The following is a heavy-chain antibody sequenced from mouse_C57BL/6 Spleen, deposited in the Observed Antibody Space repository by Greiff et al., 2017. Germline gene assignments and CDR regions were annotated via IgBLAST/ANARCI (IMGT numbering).Heavy chain of an antibody. D-gene: IGHD1-1*01. Sequence: QVQLQQSGAELARPGASVKLSCKASGYTFTSYGISWVKQRTGQGLEWIGEIYPRSGNTYYNEKFKGKATLTADKSSSTAYMELRSLTSEDSAVYFCARSTTVVDSLYAMDYWGQGTSVTVSS. J-gene: IGHJ4*01. CDR3: ARSTTVVDSLYAMDY. CDR2: IYPRSGNT. V-gene: IGHV1-81*01. CDR1: GYTFTSYG.